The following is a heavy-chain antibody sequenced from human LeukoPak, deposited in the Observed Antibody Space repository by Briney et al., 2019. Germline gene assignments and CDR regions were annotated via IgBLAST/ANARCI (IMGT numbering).Heavy chain of an antibody. J-gene: IGHJ5*02. CDR3: ARVPHYYDSSGYYLNWFDP. Sequence: ASVKVSCKASGYTFTSYYMHWVRQAPGQGLEWMGGIIPIFGTANYAQKFQGRVTITTDESTSTAYMGLSSLRSEDTAVYYCARVPHYYDSSGYYLNWFDPWGQGTLVTVSS. V-gene: IGHV1-69*05. D-gene: IGHD3-22*01. CDR1: GYTFTSYY. CDR2: IIPIFGTA.